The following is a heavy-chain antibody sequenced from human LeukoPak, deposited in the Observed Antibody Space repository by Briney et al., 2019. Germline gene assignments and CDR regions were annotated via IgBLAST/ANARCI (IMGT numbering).Heavy chain of an antibody. V-gene: IGHV3-7*01. CDR1: GFTFSSYW. CDR3: ARRFIPGIAAAGYFDY. D-gene: IGHD6-13*01. Sequence: GGSLRLSCAASGFTFSSYWMSWVRQAPGKGLEWVANIKQDGSEEYYVDSVKGRFTISRDNAKNSLYLQMNSLRAEDTAVYYCARRFIPGIAAAGYFDYWGQGTLVTVSS. CDR2: IKQDGSEE. J-gene: IGHJ4*02.